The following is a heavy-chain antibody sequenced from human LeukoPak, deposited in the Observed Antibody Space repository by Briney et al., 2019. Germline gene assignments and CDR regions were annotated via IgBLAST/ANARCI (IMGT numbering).Heavy chain of an antibody. CDR1: GFIFSSYW. V-gene: IGHV3-23*01. J-gene: IGHJ4*02. Sequence: GGSLRLSCAASGFIFSSYWMSWVRQAPGKGLEWVSGISGSGGSTYVADSVKGRFTVSRDNSKNTLYLQMNSLRAEDTAVYYCARDSSGYSDYWGQGTLVTVSS. CDR2: ISGSGGST. D-gene: IGHD3-22*01. CDR3: ARDSSGYSDY.